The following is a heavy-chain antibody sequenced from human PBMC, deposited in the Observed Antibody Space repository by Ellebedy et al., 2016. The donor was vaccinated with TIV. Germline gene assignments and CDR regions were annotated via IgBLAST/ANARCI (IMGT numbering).Heavy chain of an antibody. D-gene: IGHD1-1*01. CDR2: IYYSGST. CDR1: GGSISSYY. CDR3: ARSTLARLNGMDV. Sequence: SETLSLTCTVSGGSISSYYWSWIRQPPGKGLEWIGYIYYSGSTNYNPSLKSRVTISVDTSKNQFSLKLSSVTAADTAVYYCARSTLARLNGMDVWGQGTTVTVSS. J-gene: IGHJ6*02. V-gene: IGHV4-59*01.